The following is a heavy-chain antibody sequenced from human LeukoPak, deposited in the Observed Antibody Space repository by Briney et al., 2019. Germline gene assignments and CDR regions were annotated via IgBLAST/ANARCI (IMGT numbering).Heavy chain of an antibody. D-gene: IGHD3-10*01. V-gene: IGHV3-74*01. Sequence: PGGSLRLSCAASGFTFSSYWMHWVRQAPGKGLVWVSRINSDGSSTSYADSVKGRFTISRDNSNNMLFLQMNSLRPEDTAVYYCAKDRHPYVSGTYSDYWGQGTLVTVSS. CDR1: GFTFSSYW. J-gene: IGHJ4*02. CDR3: AKDRHPYVSGTYSDY. CDR2: INSDGSST.